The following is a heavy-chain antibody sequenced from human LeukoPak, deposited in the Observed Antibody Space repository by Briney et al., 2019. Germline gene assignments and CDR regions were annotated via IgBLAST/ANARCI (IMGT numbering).Heavy chain of an antibody. J-gene: IGHJ4*02. V-gene: IGHV4-34*01. CDR3: ARYQGGAMVRGDFDY. Sequence: SETLSLTCAVYGGSFSGYYWGWIRQLPGKGLEWIGEINHSGSTNYNPSLKSRVTISVDMSKNQFSLKLSSVTAADTAVYYCARYQGGAMVRGDFDYWGQGTLVTVSS. CDR1: GGSFSGYY. D-gene: IGHD3-10*01. CDR2: INHSGST.